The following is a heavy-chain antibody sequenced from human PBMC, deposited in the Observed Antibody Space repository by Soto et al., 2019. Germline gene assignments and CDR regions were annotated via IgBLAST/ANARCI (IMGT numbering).Heavy chain of an antibody. Sequence: PWETLSLTCAVSGGSISSSNWWSWVRQPPGKGLEWIGEIYHSGSTNYNPSLKSRVTISVDKSKNQFSLKLSSVTAADTAVYYCARDLRYSGYEWIDPWGQGTLVTVSS. CDR2: IYHSGST. D-gene: IGHD5-12*01. CDR1: GGSISSSNW. CDR3: ARDLRYSGYEWIDP. J-gene: IGHJ5*02. V-gene: IGHV4-4*02.